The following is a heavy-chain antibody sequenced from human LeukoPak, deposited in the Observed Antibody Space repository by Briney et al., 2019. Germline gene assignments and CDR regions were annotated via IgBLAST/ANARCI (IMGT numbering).Heavy chain of an antibody. V-gene: IGHV4-59*01. CDR3: ARVDHKDYYYMDV. Sequence: SETLSLTCTVSGGSISTYYWSWIRQPPGKGLEWIGYISYSGSTNYNPSLKSRVTISVDTSKNQFSLKLSSVTAADTAVYYCARVDHKDYYYMDVWGKGTTVTVSS. D-gene: IGHD1-14*01. J-gene: IGHJ6*03. CDR1: GGSISTYY. CDR2: ISYSGST.